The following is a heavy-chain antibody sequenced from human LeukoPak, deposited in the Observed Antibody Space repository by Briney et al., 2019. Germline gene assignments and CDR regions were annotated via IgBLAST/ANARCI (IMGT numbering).Heavy chain of an antibody. CDR3: ARGIAGAWGFDY. CDR1: GFTFSSYW. Sequence: GGSLRLSCAASGFTFSSYWMHWVRQAPGKGLVWVSRINTDGSSTSYADSVKGRFTISRDNAKNTLYLQMNSLRAEDTAVYYCARGIAGAWGFDYWGQGTQATVSS. D-gene: IGHD6-13*01. J-gene: IGHJ4*02. V-gene: IGHV3-74*01. CDR2: INTDGSST.